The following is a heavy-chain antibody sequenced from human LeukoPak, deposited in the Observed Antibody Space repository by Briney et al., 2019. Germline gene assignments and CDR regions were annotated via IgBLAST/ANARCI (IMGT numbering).Heavy chain of an antibody. CDR3: ARGYYYDSSGYYPVDY. CDR1: GGSISSGDYY. D-gene: IGHD3-22*01. CDR2: IYYSGST. V-gene: IGHV4-30-4*01. Sequence: SQTLSLTCTVSGGSISSGDYYWSWIRQPPGKGLEWIGYIYYSGSTYYNPSLKSRVTISVDTSKNQFSLKLSSVTAAGTAVYYCARGYYYDSSGYYPVDYWGQGTLVTVSS. J-gene: IGHJ4*02.